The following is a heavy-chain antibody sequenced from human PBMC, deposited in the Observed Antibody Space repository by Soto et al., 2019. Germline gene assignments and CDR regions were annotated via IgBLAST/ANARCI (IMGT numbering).Heavy chain of an antibody. Sequence: ASVKVSGKASGYTFTGYYMHWVRQAPGQGLEWMGWINPNSGGTNYAQKFQGWVTMTRDTSISTAYMELSRLRSDGTAVYYCASSYSSSWSGYYYYYGMDVWGQGTTVTVSS. CDR1: GYTFTGYY. CDR2: INPNSGGT. V-gene: IGHV1-2*04. CDR3: ASSYSSSWSGYYYYYGMDV. J-gene: IGHJ6*02. D-gene: IGHD6-13*01.